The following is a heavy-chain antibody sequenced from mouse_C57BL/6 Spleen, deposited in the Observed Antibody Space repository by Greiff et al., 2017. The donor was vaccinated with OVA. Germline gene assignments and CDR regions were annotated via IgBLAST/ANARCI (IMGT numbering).Heavy chain of an antibody. V-gene: IGHV1-64*01. J-gene: IGHJ2*01. CDR1: GYTFTSYW. CDR3: AREIYYGNYVLFDY. Sequence: VQLQQPGAELVKPGASVKLSCKASGYTFTSYWMHWVKQRPGQGLEWIGMIHPNSGSTNYNEKFKSKATLTVDKSSSTAYMQLSSLTSEDSAVYYCAREIYYGNYVLFDYWGQGTTLTVSS. D-gene: IGHD2-1*01. CDR2: IHPNSGST.